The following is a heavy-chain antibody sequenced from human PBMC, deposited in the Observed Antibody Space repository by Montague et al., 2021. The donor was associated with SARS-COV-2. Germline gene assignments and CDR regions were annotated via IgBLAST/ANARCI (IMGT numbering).Heavy chain of an antibody. D-gene: IGHD3-22*01. CDR2: IYYSGST. CDR1: GGSISSYY. Sequence: SETLSLTCTVSGGSISSYYWSWIWQPPGKGLEWIGYIYYSGSTNYNPSLKSRVTISVDTSKNQFSLKLTSVTAADTAAYYCARGRDGYYHRSALFDYWGQGTLVTVSS. J-gene: IGHJ4*02. CDR3: ARGRDGYYHRSALFDY. V-gene: IGHV4-59*01.